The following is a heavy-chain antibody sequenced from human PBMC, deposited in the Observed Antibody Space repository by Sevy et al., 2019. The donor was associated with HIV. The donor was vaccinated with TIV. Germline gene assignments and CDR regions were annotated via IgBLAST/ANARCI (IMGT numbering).Heavy chain of an antibody. J-gene: IGHJ4*02. CDR1: GYAFMSYG. Sequence: ASVKVSCKTSGYAFMSYGVTWVRQAPGQGLEWMGWIGVYNGNANSAQKFRDRVTMTTDTSTSTAHMELTNLRLDDTAVYYCARVPTYYYGSATYFDHWGQGTLVTVSS. CDR2: IGVYNGNA. V-gene: IGHV1-18*01. CDR3: ARVPTYYYGSATYFDH. D-gene: IGHD3-10*01.